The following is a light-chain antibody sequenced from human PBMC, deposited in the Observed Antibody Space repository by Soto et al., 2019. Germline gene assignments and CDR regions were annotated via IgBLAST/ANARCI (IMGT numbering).Light chain of an antibody. CDR3: QQYGRSSWT. J-gene: IGKJ1*01. CDR1: QSVSSSY. V-gene: IGKV3-20*01. Sequence: EIVLTQSPGTLSLSPGERATLSCRASQSVSSSYLVWYQQKPGQAPRLLIYGASNRATGIPDRFSGSGSGTDFTLTISRMEPEDFAVYYCQQYGRSSWTFGQGTKVEIK. CDR2: GAS.